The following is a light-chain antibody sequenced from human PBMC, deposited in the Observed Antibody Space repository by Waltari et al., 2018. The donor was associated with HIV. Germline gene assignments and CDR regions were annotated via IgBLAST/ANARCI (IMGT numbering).Light chain of an antibody. CDR3: AAWDDSLSVVYV. CDR1: SSNIGSNY. Sequence: QSVLTQPPSASGTPGQRVTISCSGSSSNIGSNYVYWYQQLPGTAPKLLIYRNNPRPAGFPDRSSCSKSGTSASLAISGLRSEDEAYYYCAAWDDSLSVVYVFGTGTKVTVL. J-gene: IGLJ1*01. V-gene: IGLV1-47*01. CDR2: RNN.